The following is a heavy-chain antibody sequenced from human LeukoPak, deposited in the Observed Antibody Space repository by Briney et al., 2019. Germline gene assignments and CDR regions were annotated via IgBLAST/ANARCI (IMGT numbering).Heavy chain of an antibody. V-gene: IGHV3-21*01. J-gene: IGHJ3*02. Sequence: GGSLRLSCVASGFTLFSYSINWVRQAPGKGLEWVSSVSGNTSYIYYADSVKGRFTISRDNAKNSLYLQMNSLRAEDTAVYYCASLHNSDAFDIWGQGTMVTVSS. CDR2: VSGNTSYI. D-gene: IGHD1-20*01. CDR1: GFTLFSYS. CDR3: ASLHNSDAFDI.